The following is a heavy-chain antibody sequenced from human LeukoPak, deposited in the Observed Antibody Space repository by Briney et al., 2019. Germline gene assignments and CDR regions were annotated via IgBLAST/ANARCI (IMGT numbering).Heavy chain of an antibody. CDR3: ARHVGDNLWYFDY. CDR2: IYYSGST. D-gene: IGHD2-21*02. CDR1: GGSISSSSYY. V-gene: IGHV4-39*01. Sequence: SETLSLTCTVSGGSISSSSYYWGWIRQPPGKGLEWIGSIYYSGSTYYNPSHKTRVTISIDTSKNQFSLKLTSVTASDTAVYFCARHVGDNLWYFDYWGQGTLVTVSS. J-gene: IGHJ4*02.